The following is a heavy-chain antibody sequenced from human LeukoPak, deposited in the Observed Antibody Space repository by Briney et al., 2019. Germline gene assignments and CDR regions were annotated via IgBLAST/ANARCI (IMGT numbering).Heavy chain of an antibody. J-gene: IGHJ6*02. CDR2: ISGSGGST. CDR3: AKDRTPRITIFGVAHYGMDV. CDR1: GFTFSSYA. V-gene: IGHV3-23*01. Sequence: PGGSLRLSCAASGFTFSSYAMSWVRQAPGKGLEWVSAISGSGGSTYYADSVKGRFTISRDNSKNTLYLQMNSLRAEDTAVYYCAKDRTPRITIFGVAHYGMDVWGQGTTVTVSS. D-gene: IGHD3-3*01.